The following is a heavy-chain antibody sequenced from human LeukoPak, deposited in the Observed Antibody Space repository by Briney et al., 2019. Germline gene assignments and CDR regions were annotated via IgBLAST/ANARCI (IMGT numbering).Heavy chain of an antibody. V-gene: IGHV3-23*01. Sequence: GGSLRLSCAASGVTFSSYAMSWVRQAPGKGLEWVSAISGSGGSTHYADSVKGRFTISRDNSKNTLYLQMNSLRAEDTAVYYCAKGQNQLLMHWFDPWGQGTLVTVSS. J-gene: IGHJ5*02. CDR3: AKGQNQLLMHWFDP. CDR2: ISGSGGST. D-gene: IGHD2-2*01. CDR1: GVTFSSYA.